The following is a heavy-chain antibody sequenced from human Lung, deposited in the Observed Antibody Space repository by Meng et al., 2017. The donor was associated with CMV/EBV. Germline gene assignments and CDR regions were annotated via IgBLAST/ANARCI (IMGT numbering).Heavy chain of an antibody. V-gene: IGHV3-23*01. CDR3: ARIAARGY. J-gene: IGHJ4*01. CDR1: GFTFSSFD. Sequence: GEXXKISCAASGFTFSSFDISWVRQAPGKGLEWVSTVSDTHGDTYYADSVKGRFTISRDNSKSTLYLQMNSLRADDTARYYCARIAARGYWGQGTLVPVSS. CDR2: VSDTHGDT. D-gene: IGHD6-6*01.